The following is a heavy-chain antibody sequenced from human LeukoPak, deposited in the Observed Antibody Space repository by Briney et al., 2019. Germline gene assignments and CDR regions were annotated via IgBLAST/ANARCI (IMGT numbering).Heavy chain of an antibody. J-gene: IGHJ4*02. Sequence: PGGSLRLSCAASGFTFSNDWMCWVRQAPGKGLEWVANINQDESKKYYADSVKGRFTISRDNAKNSLYLQMSSLTAEDTAIYYCARAHAYRADYWGQGTLVTVSS. V-gene: IGHV3-7*01. CDR3: ARAHAYRADY. CDR1: GFTFSNDW. D-gene: IGHD2-2*01. CDR2: INQDESKK.